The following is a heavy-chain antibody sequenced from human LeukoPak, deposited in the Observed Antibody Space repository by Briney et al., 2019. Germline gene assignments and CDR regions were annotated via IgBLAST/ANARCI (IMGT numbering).Heavy chain of an antibody. J-gene: IGHJ4*02. CDR3: ARELRAYYDILTGPNPPDY. D-gene: IGHD3-9*01. CDR2: INPNSGGT. Sequence: ASVKVSCKASGYTFTGYYMHWVRQAPGQGLEWMGWINPNSGGTNYAQKFQGRVTMTRDTSISTAYMELSRLRSDDTAVYYCARELRAYYDILTGPNPPDYWGQGTLVTVSS. V-gene: IGHV1-2*02. CDR1: GYTFTGYY.